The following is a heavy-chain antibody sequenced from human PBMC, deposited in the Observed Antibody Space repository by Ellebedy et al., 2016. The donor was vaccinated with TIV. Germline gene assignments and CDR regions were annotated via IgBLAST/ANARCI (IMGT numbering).Heavy chain of an antibody. Sequence: PGGSLRLSCAASGFTFRSYWMHRVRQAPGKGLECVSPINSDGSVSTYADSVKGRFTISRDKAKNTLNLQVNSLRAEDTAVYFCTRDLVDWGQGTLVTVSS. CDR2: INSDGSVS. D-gene: IGHD3-9*01. CDR1: GFTFRSYW. V-gene: IGHV3-74*03. CDR3: TRDLVD. J-gene: IGHJ4*02.